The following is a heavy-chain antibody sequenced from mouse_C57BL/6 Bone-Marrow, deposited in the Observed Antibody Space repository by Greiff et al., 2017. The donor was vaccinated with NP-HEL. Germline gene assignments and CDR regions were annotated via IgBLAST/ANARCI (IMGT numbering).Heavy chain of an antibody. D-gene: IGHD1-1*01. J-gene: IGHJ3*01. CDR1: GFTFSSYA. Sequence: EVHLVESGGGLVKPGGSLKLSCAASGFTFSSYAMSWVRQTPEKRLEWVATISDGGSYTYYPDNVKGRFTISRDNAKNNLYLQMSHLKSEDTAMYYCARDPYYYGSSYGFAYWGQGTLVTVSA. CDR2: ISDGGSYT. V-gene: IGHV5-4*01. CDR3: ARDPYYYGSSYGFAY.